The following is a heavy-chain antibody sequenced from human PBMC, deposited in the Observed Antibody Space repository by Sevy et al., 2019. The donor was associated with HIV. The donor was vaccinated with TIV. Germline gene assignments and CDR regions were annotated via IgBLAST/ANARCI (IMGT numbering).Heavy chain of an antibody. Sequence: SEPLSLTCSVSGGSISSYYWNWIRQPPGKGLERIGYIYSSGSTNYNPSLKSRVTISVDMSKNQFSLKLSSVTAADTAVYYCARSHLAFCGGDCFSPYYFDSWGQGTLVTVSS. CDR2: IYSSGST. D-gene: IGHD2-21*01. J-gene: IGHJ4*02. CDR1: GGSISSYY. V-gene: IGHV4-59*01. CDR3: ARSHLAFCGGDCFSPYYFDS.